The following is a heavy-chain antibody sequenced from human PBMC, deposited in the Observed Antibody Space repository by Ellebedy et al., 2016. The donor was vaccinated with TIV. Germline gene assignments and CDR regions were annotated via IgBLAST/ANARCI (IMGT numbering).Heavy chain of an antibody. CDR2: IKQDGSEK. CDR3: ARDVWGGGWA. D-gene: IGHD6-19*01. CDR1: GGSINSVY. J-gene: IGHJ5*02. V-gene: IGHV3-7*01. Sequence: PSETLSLTCTVSGGSINSVYWSWFRQPPGKGLEWVANIKQDGSEKYYVDSVKGRFTISRDNAKNSVYLQLSSLGAEDTAVYYCARDVWGGGWAWGQGTPVTVSS.